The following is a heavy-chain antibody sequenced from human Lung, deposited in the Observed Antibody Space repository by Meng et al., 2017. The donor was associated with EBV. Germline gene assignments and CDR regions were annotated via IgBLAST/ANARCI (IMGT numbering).Heavy chain of an antibody. Sequence: VQLVQSGAEVKKPGSSVTVACTTSGDSFSTQTFSWVRQAPGQGLEWMGGLIAVFDKTKAAPRFQDRVTFTADESTSTAYMELSSLTFDDTAVYFCARGRRNEPLFDYWGQGTLVTVSS. CDR2: LIAVFDKT. D-gene: IGHD1-14*01. CDR3: ARGRRNEPLFDY. J-gene: IGHJ4*02. CDR1: GDSFSTQT. V-gene: IGHV1-69*13.